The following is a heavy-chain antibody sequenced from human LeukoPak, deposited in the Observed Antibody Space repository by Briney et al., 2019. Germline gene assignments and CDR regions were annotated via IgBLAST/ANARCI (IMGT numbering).Heavy chain of an antibody. Sequence: GGSLRLSCAASRFTFSSYSMNWVRQAPGKGLEWASYISSSSSTIYYADSVKGRFTISRDNAKNSLYLQMNSLRAEDTAVYYCARDRFAYCSSTSCFDAFDIWGQGTMVTVSS. CDR2: ISSSSSTI. CDR1: RFTFSSYS. J-gene: IGHJ3*02. V-gene: IGHV3-48*01. D-gene: IGHD2-2*01. CDR3: ARDRFAYCSSTSCFDAFDI.